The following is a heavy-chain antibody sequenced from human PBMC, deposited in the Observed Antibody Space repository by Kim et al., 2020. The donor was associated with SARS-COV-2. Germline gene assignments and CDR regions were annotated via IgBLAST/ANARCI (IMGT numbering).Heavy chain of an antibody. CDR3: TTRWVVVVAAMDRFDY. J-gene: IGHJ4*02. V-gene: IGHV3-15*01. CDR2: IKSKTDGGTT. CDR1: GFTFSNAW. Sequence: GGSLRLSCAASGFTFSNAWMSWVRQAPGKGLEWVGHIKSKTDGGTTDYAAPVKGRFTISRDDSKNTLYLQMNSLKTEDTAVYYCTTRWVVVVAAMDRFDYWGQGTLVTVSS. D-gene: IGHD2-15*01.